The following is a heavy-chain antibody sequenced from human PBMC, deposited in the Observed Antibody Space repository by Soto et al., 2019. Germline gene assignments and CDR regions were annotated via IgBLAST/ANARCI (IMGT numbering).Heavy chain of an antibody. V-gene: IGHV3-9*01. CDR3: AKDINPDYYYYMDV. CDR1: GFTFDDYA. CDR2: ISWNSGSI. J-gene: IGHJ6*03. Sequence: EVQLVESGGRLVQPGRSLRLSCAASGFTFDDYAMHWVRQAPGKGLEWVSGISWNSGSIGYADSVKGRFTISRDNAKNSLYLQMNSLRAEDTALYYCAKDINPDYYYYMDVWGKGTTVTVSS.